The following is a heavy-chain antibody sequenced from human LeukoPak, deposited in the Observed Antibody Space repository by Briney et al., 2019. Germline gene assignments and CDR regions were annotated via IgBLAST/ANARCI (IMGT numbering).Heavy chain of an antibody. CDR1: GFTFSSYS. CDR3: ARAIPRGYSYGIDY. Sequence: PGGSLRLSCAASGFTFSSYSMNWVRQAPGKGLEWVSSISSSSSYIYYADSVKGRFTISRDNAKNSLYLQMNSLRAEDTAVYYCARAIPRGYSYGIDYWGQGTPVTVSS. D-gene: IGHD5-18*01. V-gene: IGHV3-21*01. CDR2: ISSSSSYI. J-gene: IGHJ4*02.